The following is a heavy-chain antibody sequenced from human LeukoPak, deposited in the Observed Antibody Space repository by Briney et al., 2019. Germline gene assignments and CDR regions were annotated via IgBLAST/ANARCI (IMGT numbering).Heavy chain of an antibody. CDR1: GFTFSSFW. CDR3: VRSAFHAGSGNYYDY. V-gene: IGHV3-23*01. D-gene: IGHD3-22*01. J-gene: IGHJ4*02. CDR2: ISGSGGST. Sequence: PGGSLRLSCAASGFTFSSFWMSWVRQAPGKGLEWVSAISGSGGSTYYADSVKGRFTISRDNAENTLYLQMNSLRVEDTAVYYCVRSAFHAGSGNYYDYWGQGTLVTVSS.